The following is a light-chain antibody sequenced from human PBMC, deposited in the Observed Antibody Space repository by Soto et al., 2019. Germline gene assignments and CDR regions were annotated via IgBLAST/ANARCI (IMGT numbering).Light chain of an antibody. Sequence: DIQMTQSPSSLSASVGYRFTITCRASQDINNYLAWYQQKPGKVPKLLIYAASSLQSGVPSRFSGSGSGTDFTLTISSLQPEDVATYYCQEYKNAPLTFGGGTTVDIK. J-gene: IGKJ4*01. V-gene: IGKV1-27*01. CDR2: AAS. CDR3: QEYKNAPLT. CDR1: QDINNY.